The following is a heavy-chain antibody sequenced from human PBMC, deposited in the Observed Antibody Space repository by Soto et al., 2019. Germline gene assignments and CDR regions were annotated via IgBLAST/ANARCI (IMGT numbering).Heavy chain of an antibody. J-gene: IGHJ4*02. CDR1: GGTFSGYA. CDR3: ARTPGYSYGRTYYFDY. CDR2: IIPIFGTA. V-gene: IGHV1-69*13. Sequence: SVKVSCKASGGTFSGYAISWVRQAPGQGLEWMGGIIPIFGTANYAQKFQGRVTITADESTSTAYMELSSLRSEDTAVYYCARTPGYSYGRTYYFDYWGQGTLVTVSS. D-gene: IGHD5-18*01.